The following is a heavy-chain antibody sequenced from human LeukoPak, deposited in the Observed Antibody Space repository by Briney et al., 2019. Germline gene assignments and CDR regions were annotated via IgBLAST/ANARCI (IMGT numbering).Heavy chain of an antibody. D-gene: IGHD3-22*01. CDR2: INSVGSST. CDR1: GFTFSSFW. Sequence: GGSLRLSCAASGFTFSSFWMHWVRQAPGKGLVWVSRINSVGSSTSYADSVKGRFTISRDNAKNTLYLQMNSLRAEDTAVYYCARDISSGYYDAFDIWGQGTMVTVSS. CDR3: ARDISSGYYDAFDI. J-gene: IGHJ3*02. V-gene: IGHV3-74*01.